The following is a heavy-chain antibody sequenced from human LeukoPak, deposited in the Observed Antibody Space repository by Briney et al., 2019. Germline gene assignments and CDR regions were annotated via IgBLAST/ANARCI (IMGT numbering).Heavy chain of an antibody. J-gene: IGHJ4*02. V-gene: IGHV4-59*01. Sequence: SETLSLTCSVSGGSISTAYWSWIRQPPGKGLEWIGNIHYSGITNYTSSLKSRVSISLDTSKNQFSLKMISVSTADTAVYFCARGGWFHDCWGQGTLVTVSS. D-gene: IGHD6-19*01. CDR1: GGSISTAY. CDR3: ARGGWFHDC. CDR2: IHYSGIT.